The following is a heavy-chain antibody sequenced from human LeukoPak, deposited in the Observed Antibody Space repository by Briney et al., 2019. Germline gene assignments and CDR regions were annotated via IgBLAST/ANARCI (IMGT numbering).Heavy chain of an antibody. Sequence: GGSLRLSCAATGFTFSGYWMHWVRQAPGEGLVWVSRINSDGRSTSYADSVKGRFTISRDNANNTLYLQMNTLRAEDTAVYYCARDVAVLWFGESRDLDYYYYGMDVWGQGTTVTVSS. V-gene: IGHV3-74*01. J-gene: IGHJ6*02. CDR2: INSDGRST. CDR1: GFTFSGYW. D-gene: IGHD3-10*01. CDR3: ARDVAVLWFGESRDLDYYYYGMDV.